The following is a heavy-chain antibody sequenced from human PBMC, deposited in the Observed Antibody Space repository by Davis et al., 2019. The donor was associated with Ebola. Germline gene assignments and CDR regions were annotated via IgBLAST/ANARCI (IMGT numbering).Heavy chain of an antibody. CDR2: LWHDVINE. J-gene: IGHJ5*02. V-gene: IGHV3-33*01. CDR3: TGAISYGWFDP. D-gene: IGHD4-17*01. Sequence: PGGSLRLSCPPSGFRPISYGMHWVRQAPGKGLEWVAVLWHDVINEYYGESVKGRSTISRDTSKNTVYLQMNNLRAEDTAVYYCTGAISYGWFDPWGQGTLVTVSS. CDR1: GFRPISYG.